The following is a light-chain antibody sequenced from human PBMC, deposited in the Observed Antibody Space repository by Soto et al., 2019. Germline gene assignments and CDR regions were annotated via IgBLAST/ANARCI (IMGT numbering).Light chain of an antibody. CDR3: QQYVSSPPT. Sequence: EIVLTQSPGTLSLSPGERATLSCRASQSISSSYLAWYQQKPGQAPRLLIYDASSRATGIPDRFSGSGSGTDFTLTISTLEPEDFTVYYCQQYVSSPPTFGQGTKVDIK. CDR2: DAS. V-gene: IGKV3-20*01. J-gene: IGKJ1*01. CDR1: QSISSSY.